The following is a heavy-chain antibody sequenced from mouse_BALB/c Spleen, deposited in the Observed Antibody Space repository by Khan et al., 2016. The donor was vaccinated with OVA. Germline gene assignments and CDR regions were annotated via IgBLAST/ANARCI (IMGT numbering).Heavy chain of an antibody. CDR1: GDSITSGY. D-gene: IGHD2-12*01. Sequence: EVQLQESGPSLVKPSQTLSLTCSVTGDSITSGYWNWIRKFPGNKLEYMGYIIYTGYTYYNPSLQSRISITRHTSENQYYLQLNSVTYEDTATYYCARSAYRYAFVYWGQGTLVTVSA. CDR2: IIYTGYT. V-gene: IGHV3-8*02. J-gene: IGHJ3*01. CDR3: ARSAYRYAFVY.